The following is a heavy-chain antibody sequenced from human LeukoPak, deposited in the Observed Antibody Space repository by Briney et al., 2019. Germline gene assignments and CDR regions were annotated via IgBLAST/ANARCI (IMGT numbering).Heavy chain of an antibody. J-gene: IGHJ4*02. CDR1: GESFSGYY. CDR2: INHSGST. CDR3: ARARYYYDGSGYYPFDY. V-gene: IGHV4-34*01. D-gene: IGHD3-22*01. Sequence: PSETLSLTCAVYGESFSGYYWSWIRQPPGKGLEWIGEINHSGSTNYNPSLKSRVTISVDTSKNQFSLKLSSVTAADTAVYYCARARYYYDGSGYYPFDYWGQGTLVTVSS.